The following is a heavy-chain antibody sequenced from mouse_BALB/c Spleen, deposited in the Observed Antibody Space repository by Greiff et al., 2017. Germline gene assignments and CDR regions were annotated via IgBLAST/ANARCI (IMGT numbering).Heavy chain of an antibody. D-gene: IGHD1-1*01. CDR3: TRTYYYGSSSYYYAMDY. V-gene: IGHV1-69*02. J-gene: IGHJ4*01. Sequence: VQLQQPGAELVKPGASVKLSCKASGYTFTSYWMHWVKQRPGQGLEWIGEIDPSDSYTNYNQKFKGKATLTVDKSSSTAYMQLSSLTSEDSAVYYCTRTYYYGSSSYYYAMDYWGQGTSVTVSS. CDR2: IDPSDSYT. CDR1: GYTFTSYW.